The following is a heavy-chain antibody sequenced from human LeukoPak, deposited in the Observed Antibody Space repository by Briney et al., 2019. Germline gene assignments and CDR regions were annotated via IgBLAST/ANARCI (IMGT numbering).Heavy chain of an antibody. J-gene: IGHJ4*02. Sequence: PSETLSLTCTVSGGSIRGDDWSWIRQPPGKGLEDIGYIYYGGSTNYNPSLKSRVTISVDMSKNQFSLKLSSVTAADTAVYYCARGQRLLDYWGQGTLVTVSS. CDR1: GGSIRGDD. CDR3: ARGQRLLDY. D-gene: IGHD2-21*02. CDR2: IYYGGST. V-gene: IGHV4-59*01.